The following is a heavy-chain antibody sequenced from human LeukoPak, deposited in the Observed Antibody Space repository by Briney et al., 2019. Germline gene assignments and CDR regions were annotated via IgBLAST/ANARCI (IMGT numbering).Heavy chain of an antibody. D-gene: IGHD2-21*01. Sequence: GGSLRLSCAASGFTFSSYAMHWVRQAPGKGLEWVAVISYDGSNKYYADSVKGRFTISRDNSKNTLYLQMNSLRAEDTSVYYCARDRSIPLDYWGQGTLVTVSS. CDR2: ISYDGSNK. J-gene: IGHJ4*02. CDR3: ARDRSIPLDY. CDR1: GFTFSSYA. V-gene: IGHV3-30*04.